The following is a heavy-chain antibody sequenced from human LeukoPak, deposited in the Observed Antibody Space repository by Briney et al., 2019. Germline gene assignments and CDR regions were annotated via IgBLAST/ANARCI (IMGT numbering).Heavy chain of an antibody. V-gene: IGHV3-30-3*01. J-gene: IGHJ6*02. D-gene: IGHD1-26*01. Sequence: GGSLRLSCVASGFSLSSYSIHWVRRVPGKGLEWVAVISYDGSNKYYADSVKGRFTISRDNSKNTLYLQMNSLRAEDTAVYYCARARDGSPRDGMDVWGQGTTVTVSS. CDR1: GFSLSSYS. CDR3: ARARDGSPRDGMDV. CDR2: ISYDGSNK.